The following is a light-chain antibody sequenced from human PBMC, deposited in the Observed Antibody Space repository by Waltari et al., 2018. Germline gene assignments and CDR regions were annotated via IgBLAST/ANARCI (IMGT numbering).Light chain of an antibody. CDR3: QQYAGSPRT. CDR2: GAS. V-gene: IGKV3-20*01. J-gene: IGKJ1*01. Sequence: DIVLTQSPGTLSLSPGERATLFCKARESVGSNQLAWSQLKPSQAPRLLVFGASTRATDIPDRFSGGGSVTDFTLIITRLEPEDSAVYYCQQYAGSPRTFGQGTKVEIK. CDR1: ESVGSNQ.